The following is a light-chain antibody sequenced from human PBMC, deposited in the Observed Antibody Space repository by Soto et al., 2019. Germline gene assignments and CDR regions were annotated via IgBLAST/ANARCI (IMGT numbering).Light chain of an antibody. J-gene: IGLJ1*01. CDR1: DSDVGYSKF. V-gene: IGLV2-14*01. Sequence: QSVLTQPASVSGSPGQSITISCTGTDSDVGYSKFVSWYQQHPGKAPQLLISEVSHRPSGVSFRFSGSKSGNTASLTISGLQAEDEADYYCSSYTTTRGQVFGSGTKLTVL. CDR2: EVS. CDR3: SSYTTTRGQV.